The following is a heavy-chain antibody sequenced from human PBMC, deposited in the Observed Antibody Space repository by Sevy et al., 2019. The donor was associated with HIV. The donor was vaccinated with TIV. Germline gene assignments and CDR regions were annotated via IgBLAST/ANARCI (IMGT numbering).Heavy chain of an antibody. V-gene: IGHV3-53*01. D-gene: IGHD6-13*01. CDR1: GFTVSSIY. Sequence: GGSLRLSCAASGFTVSSIYMSWVRQAPGKGLEWVSVIYSGGSTYYADSVKGRFTISRDNSKNALYLQMNSLRAEDTAVYYCARVLRGRAAGTPYFDYWGQGTLVTVSS. CDR3: ARVLRGRAAGTPYFDY. CDR2: IYSGGST. J-gene: IGHJ4*02.